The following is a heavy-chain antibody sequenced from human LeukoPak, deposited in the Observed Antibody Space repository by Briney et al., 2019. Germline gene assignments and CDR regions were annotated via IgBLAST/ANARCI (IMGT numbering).Heavy chain of an antibody. D-gene: IGHD3-22*01. CDR3: ASSYDSSGYRNFQH. CDR2: IKQDGSEK. Sequence: GSLRLSCAASGLTFSSYWMSWVRQAPGKGLEWVANIKQDGSEKYYVDSVKGRFTISRDNAKNSLYLQMNSLRAEDTAVYYCASSYDSSGYRNFQHWGQGTLVTVSS. J-gene: IGHJ1*01. CDR1: GLTFSSYW. V-gene: IGHV3-7*01.